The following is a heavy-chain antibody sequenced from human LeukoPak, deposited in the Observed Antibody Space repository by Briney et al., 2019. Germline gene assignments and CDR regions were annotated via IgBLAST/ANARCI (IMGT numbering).Heavy chain of an antibody. J-gene: IGHJ6*02. V-gene: IGHV1-46*01. CDR1: GYTFTNYH. CDR3: ARALVYYDFWSGLGSSSYYYYGMDV. Sequence: GASVKVSCKASGYTFTNYHMHWVRQAPGQGLEWMGIMNPSGGSTSYAQKFQGRVTMTRDTSTSTVYMELSSLRSEDTAVYYCARALVYYDFWSGLGSSSYYYYGMDVWGQGTTVTVSS. CDR2: MNPSGGST. D-gene: IGHD3-3*01.